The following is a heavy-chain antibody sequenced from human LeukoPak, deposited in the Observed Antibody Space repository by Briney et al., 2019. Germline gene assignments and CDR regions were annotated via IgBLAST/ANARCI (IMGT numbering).Heavy chain of an antibody. CDR3: AKDVGEFCSSRNCYASDY. D-gene: IGHD2-2*01. Sequence: ASVKVSCKASGYTFTGYYIHWVRQAPGQGLEWMGWINGDTNYAQKFQGRVTMTRDTSISTAYTELSSLRSDDTAVYYCAKDVGEFCSSRNCYASDYWGQGTLVTVST. J-gene: IGHJ4*02. CDR2: INGDT. V-gene: IGHV1-2*02. CDR1: GYTFTGYY.